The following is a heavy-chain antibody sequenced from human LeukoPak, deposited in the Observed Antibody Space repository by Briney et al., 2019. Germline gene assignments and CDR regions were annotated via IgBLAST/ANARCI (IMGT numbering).Heavy chain of an antibody. J-gene: IGHJ4*02. V-gene: IGHV4-39*07. CDR3: ARVRDDGDD. CDR1: GGSISGSAYY. CDR2: IYYTGSMYYNPSSGTT. Sequence: SETLSLTCTVSGGSISGSAYYWGWIRQPPGKGLEWIGSIYYTGSMYYNPSSGTTYYNPSLKSRVTISLDTSKNQFSLKLSSVTAADTAVYYCARVRDDGDDWGQGTLVTVSS.